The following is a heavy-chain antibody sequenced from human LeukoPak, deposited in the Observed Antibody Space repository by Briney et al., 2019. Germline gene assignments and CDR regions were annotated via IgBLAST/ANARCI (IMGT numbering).Heavy chain of an antibody. J-gene: IGHJ4*02. V-gene: IGHV4-30-4*08. CDR3: ARDYDILTGYHAIDY. CDR1: GGSISSGDYY. D-gene: IGHD3-9*01. CDR2: IYYSGST. Sequence: SQTLSLTCTVSGGSISSGDYYWSWIRQPPGKGLEWIGYIYYSGSTYYNPSLKGRVTISVDTSKNQFSLKLSSVTAADTAVYYCARDYDILTGYHAIDYWGQGTLVTVSS.